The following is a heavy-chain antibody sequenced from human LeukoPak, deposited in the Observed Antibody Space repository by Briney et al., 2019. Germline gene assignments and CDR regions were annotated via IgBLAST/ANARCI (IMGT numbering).Heavy chain of an antibody. D-gene: IGHD1-1*01. CDR2: IKQDGSEK. CDR1: GFTFSNYW. Sequence: PGGSLRLSCAASGFTFSNYWMSWVRQAPGKGLEWLTNIKQDGSEKYYVDSVKGRFTISRDNAENSLYLQMNSLRAEDTAVYYCASQKNGASDYWGQGTLVTVS. J-gene: IGHJ4*02. CDR3: ASQKNGASDY. V-gene: IGHV3-7*03.